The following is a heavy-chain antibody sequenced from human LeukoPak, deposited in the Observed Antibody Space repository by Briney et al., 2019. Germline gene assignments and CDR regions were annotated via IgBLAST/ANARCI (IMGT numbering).Heavy chain of an antibody. J-gene: IGHJ4*02. D-gene: IGHD4-17*01. CDR2: IWYDGSDK. CDR1: GFTFSSYG. CDR3: ARGYGVSDY. Sequence: PGRSLRLSCAASGFTFSSYGMHWVRQAPGKGLEWVAIIWYDGSDKYYADSVKGRFTISRDNSKNTLYLQMNSLRAEDTAVYYCARGYGVSDYWGQGTLVTVSS. V-gene: IGHV3-33*01.